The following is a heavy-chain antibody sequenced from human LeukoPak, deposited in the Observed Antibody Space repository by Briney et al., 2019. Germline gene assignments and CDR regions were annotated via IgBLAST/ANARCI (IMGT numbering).Heavy chain of an antibody. CDR1: GFTFSSYS. Sequence: GGSLRLSCAASGFTFSSYSMHWVRQAPGKGLEWVAVISYDGSNKYYADSVKGRFTISRDNSKYTLYLQMNSLRAEDTAVYYCAAGEYGGFDYWGQGTLVTVSS. V-gene: IGHV3-30*03. CDR2: ISYDGSNK. D-gene: IGHD4-23*01. CDR3: AAGEYGGFDY. J-gene: IGHJ4*02.